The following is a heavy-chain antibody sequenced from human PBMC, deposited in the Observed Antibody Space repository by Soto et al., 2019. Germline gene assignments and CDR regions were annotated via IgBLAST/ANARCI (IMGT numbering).Heavy chain of an antibody. D-gene: IGHD3-10*01. CDR1: GFTYSYYW. J-gene: IGHJ4*02. V-gene: IGHV3-7*01. Sequence: EVQLVESGGGLVQPGGSLRLSCVASGFTYSYYWMSWVRQAPGRGLEWVARIKFDGSEIQYADSAKGRFTISRDNAENSLYLQMRSVRDGDTVVYYCARDSGYGSASSVNYYFDYWGQGSLVTVSS. CDR3: ARDSGYGSASSVNYYFDY. CDR2: IKFDGSEI.